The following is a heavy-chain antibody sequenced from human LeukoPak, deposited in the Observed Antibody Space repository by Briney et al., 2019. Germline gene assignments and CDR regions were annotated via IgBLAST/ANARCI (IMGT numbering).Heavy chain of an antibody. CDR2: IYTSGST. Sequence: SETLSLTCTVSGGSISSSSYYWGWIRQPPGKGLEWIGRIYTSGSTNYNPSLKSRVTMSVDTSKNQFSLKLSSVTAADTAVYYCARVSSGWFDLRYYYMDVWGKGTTVTVSS. D-gene: IGHD6-19*01. CDR3: ARVSSGWFDLRYYYMDV. V-gene: IGHV4-61*05. CDR1: GGSISSSSYY. J-gene: IGHJ6*03.